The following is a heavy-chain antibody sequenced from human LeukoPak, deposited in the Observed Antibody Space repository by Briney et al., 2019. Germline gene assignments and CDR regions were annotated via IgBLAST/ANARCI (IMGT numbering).Heavy chain of an antibody. J-gene: IGHJ4*02. CDR1: GGSFSGYY. V-gene: IGHV4-34*01. D-gene: IGHD3-22*01. CDR2: INHSGST. Sequence: SETLSLTCDVYGGSFSGYYWSWIRQPPGKGLEWIGEINHSGSTNYNPSLKSRVTISVDTSKNQFSLKLSSVTAADTAVYYCARGPHTGVNYYDSSGYYYWGQGTLVTVSS. CDR3: ARGPHTGVNYYDSSGYYY.